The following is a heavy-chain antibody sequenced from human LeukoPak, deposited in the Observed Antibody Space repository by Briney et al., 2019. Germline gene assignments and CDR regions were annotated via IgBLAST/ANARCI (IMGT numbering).Heavy chain of an antibody. J-gene: IGHJ4*02. D-gene: IGHD5-24*01. CDR3: ARDKNYRFDY. V-gene: IGHV1-18*04. CDR2: ISANSGNT. CDR1: GYTFTDYY. Sequence: ASVKVSCKASGYTFTDYYIHWVRQAPGKGLEWMGWISANSGNTNYAQKMQGRVTMTTETSSSTAYMELRNLRSDDTAVYYCARDKNYRFDYWGQGTLVTVSS.